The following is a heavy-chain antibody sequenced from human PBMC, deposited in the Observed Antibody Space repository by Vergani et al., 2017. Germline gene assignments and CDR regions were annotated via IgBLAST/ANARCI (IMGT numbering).Heavy chain of an antibody. J-gene: IGHJ2*01. V-gene: IGHV3-9*01. CDR1: GVTFDDYA. CDR3: AKDHYDFWSGYPNLSPFDL. D-gene: IGHD3-3*01. CDR2: ISWNSGSI. Sequence: EVQLVESGGGLVQPGRSLRLSCAASGVTFDDYAMHWVRQAPGMGLEWVSGISWNSGSIGYADSVKGRFTISRDNAKNSLYLQMNSLRAEDTALYYCAKDHYDFWSGYPNLSPFDLWGRGTLVTVSS.